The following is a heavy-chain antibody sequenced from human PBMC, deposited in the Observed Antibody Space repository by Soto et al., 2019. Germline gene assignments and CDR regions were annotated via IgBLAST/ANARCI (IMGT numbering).Heavy chain of an antibody. CDR2: FRSGGDDGTT. V-gene: IGHV3-23*01. J-gene: IGHJ4*02. D-gene: IGHD3-10*01. CDR1: GFTFSSYS. CDR3: AKRVNSGPGSQYFDY. Sequence: GGSLRLSCAASGFTFSSYSMSWVRQAPGKGLEWVSGFRSGGDDGTTHYADSVKGRFTISRDNSKNTLFLQMDSLRAEDTAIYYCAKRVNSGPGSQYFDYWGQGTLVTVSS.